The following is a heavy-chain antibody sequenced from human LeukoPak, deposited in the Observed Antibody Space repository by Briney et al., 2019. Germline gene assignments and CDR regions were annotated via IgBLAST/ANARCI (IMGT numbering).Heavy chain of an antibody. CDR3: ARAFRNSYGFWFDP. CDR2: INSSGSI. CDR1: DGSFSGYY. J-gene: IGHJ5*02. D-gene: IGHD5-18*01. Sequence: SETLSLTCGVYDGSFSGYYWTWIRQSPGKGLEWIGEINSSGSINYNPSLKSRATISVDTSKNQFSLKLSSVTAADTAVYYCARAFRNSYGFWFDPWGQGTLVTVSS. V-gene: IGHV4-34*01.